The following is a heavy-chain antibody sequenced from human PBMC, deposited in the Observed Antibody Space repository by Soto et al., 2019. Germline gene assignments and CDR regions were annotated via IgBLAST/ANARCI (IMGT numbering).Heavy chain of an antibody. J-gene: IGHJ4*02. CDR3: VRGLGGSDDY. D-gene: IGHD2-15*01. V-gene: IGHV3-74*01. CDR2: INNDGSRT. CDR1: GFTLSSYW. Sequence: PGGSLRLSCAASGFTLSSYWMHWVRQAPGKGLVWVLRINNDGSRTSHADSVRGRFTISRDNAKNTLYLQMNSLRAEDTAVYYCVRGLGGSDDYWGQGTLVTVSS.